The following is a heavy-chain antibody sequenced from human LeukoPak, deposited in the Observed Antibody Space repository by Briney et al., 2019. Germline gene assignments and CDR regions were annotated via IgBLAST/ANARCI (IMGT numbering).Heavy chain of an antibody. Sequence: GGSLRLSCAASGFTFSSYEMNWVRQAPGEGLEWVSYISSSGSTIYYADSVKGRFTISRDNAKNSLYLQMNSLRAEDTAVYYCAREELTTVTAFDYWGQGTLVTVSS. CDR3: AREELTTVTAFDY. CDR1: GFTFSSYE. V-gene: IGHV3-48*03. J-gene: IGHJ4*02. CDR2: ISSSGSTI. D-gene: IGHD4-17*01.